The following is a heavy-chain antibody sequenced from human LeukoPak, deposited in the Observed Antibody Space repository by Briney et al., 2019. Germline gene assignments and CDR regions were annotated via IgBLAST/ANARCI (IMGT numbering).Heavy chain of an antibody. V-gene: IGHV4-31*03. J-gene: IGHJ4*02. CDR3: ARENYYDSSQQIDY. CDR1: GGSISSGGYY. Sequence: PSETLSLTCTVSGGSISSGGYYWSWIRQPPGKGLEWIGYIYYSGSTYYNPSLKSRVTISVDTSKNQFSLKLSSVTAADTAVYYCARENYYDSSQQIDYWGQGTLVTVSS. CDR2: IYYSGST. D-gene: IGHD3-22*01.